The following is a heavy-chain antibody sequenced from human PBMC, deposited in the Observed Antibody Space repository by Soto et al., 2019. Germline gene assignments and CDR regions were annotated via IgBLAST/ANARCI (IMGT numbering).Heavy chain of an antibody. CDR2: INHSGST. V-gene: IGHV4-34*01. D-gene: IGHD3-3*01. CDR3: ARGGKRITIFGVVIDKIDY. Sequence: SETLSLTCAVYGGSFSGYYWSWLRQPPGKGLEWIGEINHSGSTNYNPSLKSRVTISVDTSKNQFSLKLSSVTAADTAVYYCARGGKRITIFGVVIDKIDYWGQGTLVTVSS. J-gene: IGHJ4*02. CDR1: GGSFSGYY.